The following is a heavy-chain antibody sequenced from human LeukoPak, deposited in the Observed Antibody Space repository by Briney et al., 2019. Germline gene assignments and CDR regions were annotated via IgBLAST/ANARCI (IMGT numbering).Heavy chain of an antibody. Sequence: GGSLRLSCAASGFTFSSYAMTWVRQAPGKGLEWVSGISGSGTNTYYADSVKGRFTISRDNSKNTLYLQMNSLRAEDTAAYYCAKGTYDSRGHFDYWGQGTLVSVSS. D-gene: IGHD3-22*01. CDR1: GFTFSSYA. J-gene: IGHJ4*02. CDR3: AKGTYDSRGHFDY. CDR2: ISGSGTNT. V-gene: IGHV3-23*01.